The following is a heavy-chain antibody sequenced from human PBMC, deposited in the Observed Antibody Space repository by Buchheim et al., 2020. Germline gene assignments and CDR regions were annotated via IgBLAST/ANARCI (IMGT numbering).Heavy chain of an antibody. V-gene: IGHV4-34*01. J-gene: IGHJ6*02. CDR1: GGSFSGYY. CDR3: ARGWGYDFWSGPKRGYYYGMDV. CDR2: INHSGST. D-gene: IGHD3-3*01. Sequence: QVQLQQWGAGLLKPSETLSLTCAVYGGSFSGYYWSWIRQPPGKGLEWIGEINHSGSTNYNPSLKSRVTISVDTSKNQFSLKLSSVTAADTAVYYCARGWGYDFWSGPKRGYYYGMDVWGQGTT.